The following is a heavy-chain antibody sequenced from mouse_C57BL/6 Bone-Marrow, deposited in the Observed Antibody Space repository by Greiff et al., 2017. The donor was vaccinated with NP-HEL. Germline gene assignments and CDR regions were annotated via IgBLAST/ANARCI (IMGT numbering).Heavy chain of an antibody. CDR1: GFNIKDYY. Sequence: VQLQQSGAELVKPGASVKLSCTASGFNIKDYYMHWVKQRTEQGLEWIGRIDPEDGETKYAPKFQGKATITADTSSNTAYLQLSSLTSKDTAVYYCARNYGSSSGYYAMDYWGQGTSVTVSS. D-gene: IGHD1-1*01. CDR2: IDPEDGET. J-gene: IGHJ4*01. CDR3: ARNYGSSSGYYAMDY. V-gene: IGHV14-2*01.